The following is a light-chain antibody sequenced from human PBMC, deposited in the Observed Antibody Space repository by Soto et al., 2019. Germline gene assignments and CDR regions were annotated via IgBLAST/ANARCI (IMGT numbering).Light chain of an antibody. Sequence: QSVLTQPPSVSAAPGQKVTISCSGSKSNIGNNYVCWYQQLPGTAPKLVIYDNINRPSGIPDRFSGSKSGTSATLGVSGLQTGDDAAYYCGTCDRRRSVVVFGNVTNVTVL. CDR1: KSNIGNNY. CDR2: DNI. CDR3: GTCDRRRSVVV. V-gene: IGLV1-51*01. J-gene: IGLJ1*01.